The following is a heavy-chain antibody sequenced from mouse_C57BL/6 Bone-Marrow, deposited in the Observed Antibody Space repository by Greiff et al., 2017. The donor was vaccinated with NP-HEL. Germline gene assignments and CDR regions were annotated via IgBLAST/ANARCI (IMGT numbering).Heavy chain of an antibody. Sequence: VQLQQPGAELVRPGTSVKLSCKASGYTFTSYWMHWVKQRPGQGLEWIGVIDPSDSYTNYNQKFKGKATLTVDTSSSTAYMQLSSLTSEDSAVYYCARWLPTAMDYWGQGTSVTVSS. CDR3: ARWLPTAMDY. CDR2: IDPSDSYT. CDR1: GYTFTSYW. J-gene: IGHJ4*01. D-gene: IGHD2-2*01. V-gene: IGHV1-59*01.